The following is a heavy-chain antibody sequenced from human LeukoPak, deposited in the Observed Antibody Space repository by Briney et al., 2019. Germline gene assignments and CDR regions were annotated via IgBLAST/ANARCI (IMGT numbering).Heavy chain of an antibody. Sequence: ASVKVSCKASGYTFTGYYMHWVRQAPGQGLEWMGWINPNSGGTNYAQKFQGRVTMTRDTSISTAYMELSRLRSDDTAVYYCARGLAVAGPGPDYWGQGTLITVSS. D-gene: IGHD6-19*01. J-gene: IGHJ4*02. V-gene: IGHV1-2*02. CDR1: GYTFTGYY. CDR2: INPNSGGT. CDR3: ARGLAVAGPGPDY.